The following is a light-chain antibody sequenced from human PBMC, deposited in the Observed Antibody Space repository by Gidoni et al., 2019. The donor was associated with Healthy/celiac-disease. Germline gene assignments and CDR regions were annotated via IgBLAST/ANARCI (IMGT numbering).Light chain of an antibody. J-gene: IGLJ2*01. CDR1: SSNIGAGYD. CDR2: GNS. Sequence: QSVLTQPPSVSVAPGQGVTISCTGSSSNIGAGYDVHWYQQLPGTAPKLLIYGNSNRPSGVPDRFSGSKSGTSASLAITGLQAEDEADYYCQSYDSSLSGLFGGGTKLTVL. V-gene: IGLV1-40*01. CDR3: QSYDSSLSGL.